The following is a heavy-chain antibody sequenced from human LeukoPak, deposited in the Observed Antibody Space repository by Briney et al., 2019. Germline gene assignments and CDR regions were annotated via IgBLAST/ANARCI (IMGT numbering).Heavy chain of an antibody. CDR3: TSGNVAYCGGDCYPALFDY. V-gene: IGHV3-73*01. CDR1: GFTFSGSA. CDR2: IRSKANSYAT. J-gene: IGHJ4*02. D-gene: IGHD2-21*02. Sequence: GGSLKLSCAASGFTFSGSAMHWVRQASGKGLEWVGRIRSKANSYATTYAASVKGRFTISRDDSKNTAYLQMNSLKTEDTAVYYCTSGNVAYCGGDCYPALFDYWGQGTTVTVSS.